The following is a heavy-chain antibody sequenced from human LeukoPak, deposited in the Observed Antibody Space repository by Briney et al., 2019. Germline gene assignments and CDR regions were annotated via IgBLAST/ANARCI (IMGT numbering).Heavy chain of an antibody. CDR3: ARDHREMDV. CDR1: GYSISSGHY. CDR2: IYHSGST. J-gene: IGHJ6*04. V-gene: IGHV4-38-2*02. Sequence: SETLSLTCTVSGYSISSGHYWGWIRQPPGKGLEWIGSIYHSGSTYYNPSLKSRVTISVDKSKNQCSLKLSSVTAADTAVYYCARDHREMDVWGKGTTVTVSS.